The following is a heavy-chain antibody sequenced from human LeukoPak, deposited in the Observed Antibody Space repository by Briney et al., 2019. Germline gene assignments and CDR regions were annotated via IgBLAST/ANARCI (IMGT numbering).Heavy chain of an antibody. D-gene: IGHD2-2*01. V-gene: IGHV1-69*04. CDR2: IIPIFGIA. J-gene: IGHJ6*02. Sequence: SVKVSCKASGGTFSSYAVSWVRQAPGQGLEWMGRIIPIFGIANYAQKFQGRVTITADKSTSTAYMELSSLRSEDTAVYYCASGCSSTSCYHYYYYGMDVWGQGTTVTVSS. CDR3: ASGCSSTSCYHYYYYGMDV. CDR1: GGTFSSYA.